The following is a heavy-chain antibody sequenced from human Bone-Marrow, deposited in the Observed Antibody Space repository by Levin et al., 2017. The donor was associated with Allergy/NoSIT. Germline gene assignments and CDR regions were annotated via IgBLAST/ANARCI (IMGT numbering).Heavy chain of an antibody. D-gene: IGHD6-19*01. CDR2: LSGSGGDT. CDR3: AKGAVAVAGDFYFFDF. J-gene: IGHJ4*01. V-gene: IGHV3-23*01. CDR1: GFTFSTHA. Sequence: PGESLKISCAASGFTFSTHAMNWVRQAPGKGLEWVSGLSGSGGDTYYADSVRGRFTISRDNSKNTLYLQMKSLRADDAGIYFCAKGAVAVAGDFYFFDFWGHGTLVTVSS.